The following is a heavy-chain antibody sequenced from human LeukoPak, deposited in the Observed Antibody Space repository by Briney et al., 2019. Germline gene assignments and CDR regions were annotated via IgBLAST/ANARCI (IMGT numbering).Heavy chain of an antibody. CDR1: GYTFTGYY. CDR3: ARENYDFKGSGFDY. D-gene: IGHD3-22*01. Sequence: ASVKVSCKASGYTFTGYYMHWVRQAPGQGLEWMGRINPNSGGTNYAQKFQGRVTMTRDTSICTAYMELSRLRSDDTAVYYCARENYDFKGSGFDYWGQGTLVTVSS. V-gene: IGHV1-2*06. J-gene: IGHJ4*02. CDR2: INPNSGGT.